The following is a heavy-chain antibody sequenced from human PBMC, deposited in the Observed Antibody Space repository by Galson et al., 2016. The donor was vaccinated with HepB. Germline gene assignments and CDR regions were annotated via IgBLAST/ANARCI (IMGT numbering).Heavy chain of an antibody. J-gene: IGHJ6*02. V-gene: IGHV3-7*01. CDR2: IKQDGSDK. Sequence: SLRLSCAASGFTFSSHWMSWVRQAPGKGLEWVANIKQDGSDKHYVDSVKGRFTISRDNAKNSLYLQMNSLRAEDTAVFYCARDNYYYGMDVWGQGTTVTVSS. CDR1: GFTFSSHW. CDR3: ARDNYYYGMDV.